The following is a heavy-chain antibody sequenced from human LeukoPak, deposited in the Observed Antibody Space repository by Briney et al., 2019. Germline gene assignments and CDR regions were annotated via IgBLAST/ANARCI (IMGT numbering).Heavy chain of an antibody. CDR2: ISGSGGST. Sequence: GGSLRLSCAASGFTLSSYAMRWVRQAPGKGLEGVAAISGSGGSTYYADSVKGRFTISRDNSKNTLYLQMNSLRAEDTAVYYCAKVRPRIAVAGYFDYWGQGTLVSVSS. CDR3: AKVRPRIAVAGYFDY. J-gene: IGHJ4*02. D-gene: IGHD6-19*01. V-gene: IGHV3-23*01. CDR1: GFTLSSYA.